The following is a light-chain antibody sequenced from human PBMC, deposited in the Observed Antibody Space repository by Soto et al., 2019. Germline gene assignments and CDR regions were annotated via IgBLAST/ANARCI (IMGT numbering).Light chain of an antibody. CDR1: QSISDW. V-gene: IGKV1-5*03. CDR3: QQYGTYES. J-gene: IGKJ4*01. Sequence: DIQMTQSPSILSASVGDRITITCRASQSISDWLAWYQQKPGKAPKLLIYKASTLESGVPSRFSSSGSGTEFTLTVSSLQPDDFATYYCQQYGTYESYGGGTKVELK. CDR2: KAS.